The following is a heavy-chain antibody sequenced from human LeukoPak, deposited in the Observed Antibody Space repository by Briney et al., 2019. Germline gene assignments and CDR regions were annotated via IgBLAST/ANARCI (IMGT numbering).Heavy chain of an antibody. CDR3: AKVGIPAPNTNAFDI. D-gene: IGHD1-26*01. CDR2: IYYSGST. CDR1: GGSISSYY. Sequence: SETLSLTCTVSGGSISSYYWSWIRQPPGKGLEWIGYIYYSGSTNYNPSLKSRVTISVDTSKNQFSPKLSSVTAADTAVYYCAKVGIPAPNTNAFDIWGQGTMVTVSS. J-gene: IGHJ3*02. V-gene: IGHV4-59*08.